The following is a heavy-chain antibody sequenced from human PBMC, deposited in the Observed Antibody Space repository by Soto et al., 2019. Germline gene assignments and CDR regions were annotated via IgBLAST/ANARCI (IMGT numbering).Heavy chain of an antibody. CDR1: GFTFSSYW. D-gene: IGHD2-15*01. J-gene: IGHJ6*02. CDR2: INSDGSST. V-gene: IGHV3-74*01. CDR3: ARYGLWDYYGMDV. Sequence: EVQLVESGGGLVQPGGSLRLSCAASGFTFSSYWMHWVRQAPGKGLVWVSRINSDGSSTSYADSVKGRFTISRDNXXXXXXLXXXXXXXXXXXVXYCARYGLWDYYGMDVWGQGTTVTVSS.